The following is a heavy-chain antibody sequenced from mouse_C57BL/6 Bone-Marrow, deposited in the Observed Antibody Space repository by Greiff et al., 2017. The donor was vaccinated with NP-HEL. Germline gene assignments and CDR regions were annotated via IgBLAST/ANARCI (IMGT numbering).Heavy chain of an antibody. CDR2: IDPSDSYT. CDR1: GYTFTSYW. J-gene: IGHJ3*01. CDR3: AREGPHWDWFAY. V-gene: IGHV1-50*01. Sequence: QVQLQQPGAELVKPGASVKLSCKASGYTFTSYWMQWVKQRPGQGLEWIGEIDPSDSYTNYNQKFKGKATLTVDTSSSTAYMQLSSLTSEDSAVYDCAREGPHWDWFAYWGQGTLVTVSA. D-gene: IGHD4-1*01.